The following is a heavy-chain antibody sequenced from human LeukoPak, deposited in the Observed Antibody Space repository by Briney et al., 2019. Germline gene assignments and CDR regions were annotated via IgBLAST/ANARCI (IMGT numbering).Heavy chain of an antibody. D-gene: IGHD3-22*01. CDR2: ISSNGGNT. J-gene: IGHJ4*02. CDR3: VKGKAHYYDSRGVDY. V-gene: IGHV3-64D*06. CDR1: GFTFSSYA. Sequence: GGSLRLSCSASGFTFSSYAMRWVRQAPGKGLQYVSGISSNGGNTYHADSVKGRFTISRDNSKNPLYLQMSSLRAEDTAVYFCVKGKAHYYDSRGVDYWGEGALVTVSS.